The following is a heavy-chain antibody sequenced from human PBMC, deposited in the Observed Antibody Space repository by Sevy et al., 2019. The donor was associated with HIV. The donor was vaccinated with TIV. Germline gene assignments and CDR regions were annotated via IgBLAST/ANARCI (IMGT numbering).Heavy chain of an antibody. CDR1: GFTFSSYA. D-gene: IGHD1-26*01. J-gene: IGHJ3*02. CDR2: ISGSGGST. Sequence: GGSLRLSCAASGFTFSSYAMSWVRQAPGKGLEWVSAISGSGGSTYYADSVKGRFTISRDNSKNTLYLQMNSLRAEDTVVYYCAKTSRVVGATSAFDIWGQGTMVTVSS. CDR3: AKTSRVVGATSAFDI. V-gene: IGHV3-23*01.